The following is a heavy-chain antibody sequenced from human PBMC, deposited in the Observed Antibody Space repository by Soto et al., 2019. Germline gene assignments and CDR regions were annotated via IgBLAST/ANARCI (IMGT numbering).Heavy chain of an antibody. CDR1: GGTFSSYA. CDR2: IIPIFGTA. D-gene: IGHD3-3*01. V-gene: IGHV1-69*01. CDR3: ARLELRFLEWLPNTYYGRDV. Sequence: QVQLVQSGAEVKKPGSSVKVSCKASGGTFSSYAISWVRQAPGQGLEWMGGIIPIFGTANYAQKFQGRVTIIAAESTSTAYMELSSLRSEDTAVYYCARLELRFLEWLPNTYYGRDVWGQGTTVTVSS. J-gene: IGHJ6*02.